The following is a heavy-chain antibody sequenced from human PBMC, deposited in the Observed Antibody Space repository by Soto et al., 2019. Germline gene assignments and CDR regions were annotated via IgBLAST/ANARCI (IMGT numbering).Heavy chain of an antibody. J-gene: IGHJ4*02. CDR3: ARLAAIYGDYDLLRMFDY. Sequence: SETLSLTCTVSGGSISSSSYYWGWIRQPPGKGLEWIGSIYYSGSTYYNPSLKSRVTISVDTSKNQFSLKLSSVTAADTAVYYCARLAAIYGDYDLLRMFDYWGQGTLVTVSS. D-gene: IGHD4-17*01. CDR1: GGSISSSSYY. V-gene: IGHV4-39*01. CDR2: IYYSGST.